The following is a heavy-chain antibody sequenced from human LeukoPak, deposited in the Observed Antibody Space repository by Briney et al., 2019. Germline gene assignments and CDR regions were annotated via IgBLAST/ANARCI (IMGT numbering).Heavy chain of an antibody. D-gene: IGHD3-3*01. V-gene: IGHV1-8*03. Sequence: GASVKVSCKASGYTSTSYDINWVRQATGQGLEWMGWMNPNSGNTGYAQKFQGRVTITRNTSISTAYMELSSLRSEDTAVYYCARGLRITILGVETDYYFDYWGRGTLVTVSS. CDR1: GYTSTSYD. CDR3: ARGLRITILGVETDYYFDY. J-gene: IGHJ4*02. CDR2: MNPNSGNT.